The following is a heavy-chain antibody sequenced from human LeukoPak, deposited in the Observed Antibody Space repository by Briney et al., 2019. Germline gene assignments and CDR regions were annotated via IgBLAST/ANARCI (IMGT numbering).Heavy chain of an antibody. D-gene: IGHD1-26*01. Sequence: GGSLRLSCAASGFTFSSYAMHWVRQAPGKGLEWVADISYDGSNKYYADSVKGRFTISRDNSKNTLYLQMNSLRAEDTAVYYCARAQWVLDYYFDYWGQGTLVTVSS. CDR2: ISYDGSNK. J-gene: IGHJ4*02. CDR1: GFTFSSYA. CDR3: ARAQWVLDYYFDY. V-gene: IGHV3-30-3*01.